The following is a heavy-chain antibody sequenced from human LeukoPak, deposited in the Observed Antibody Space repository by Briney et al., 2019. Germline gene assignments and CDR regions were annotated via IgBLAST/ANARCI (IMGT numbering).Heavy chain of an antibody. CDR1: GGSISSYH. Sequence: SETLSLTCTVSGGSISSYHWSWIRQPPGKGLEWIGYIYYSGSTNYNPSLKSRVTISVDTSKNQFSLKLSSVTAADTAVYYCARGKWELWESSYFDYWGQGTLVTVSS. J-gene: IGHJ4*02. CDR2: IYYSGST. V-gene: IGHV4-59*01. CDR3: ARGKWELWESSYFDY. D-gene: IGHD1-26*01.